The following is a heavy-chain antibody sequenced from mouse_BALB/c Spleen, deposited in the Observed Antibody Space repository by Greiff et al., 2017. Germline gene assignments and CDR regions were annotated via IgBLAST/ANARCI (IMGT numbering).Heavy chain of an antibody. CDR2: IDPANGNT. CDR3: ARSDGPHYFDY. V-gene: IGHV14-3*02. J-gene: IGHJ2*01. CDR1: GFNIKDTY. D-gene: IGHD2-3*01. Sequence: EVQLQQSGAELVKPGASVKLSCTASGFNIKDTYMHWVKQRPEQGLEWIGRIDPANGNTKYDPKFQGKATITADASSNTAYLQLSSLTSEDTAVYYCARSDGPHYFDYWGQGTTLTVSS.